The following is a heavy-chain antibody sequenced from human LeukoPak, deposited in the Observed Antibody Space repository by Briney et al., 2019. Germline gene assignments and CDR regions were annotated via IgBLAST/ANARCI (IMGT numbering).Heavy chain of an antibody. Sequence: ASVKVSCKASGGSFSRHAICWVRQAPGQGLEWMGEIIPLFGTTHYAQKFQGRVTITTDESTSTGYVELSSLRSEDTAVYYCARGVIVAATHFDNWGQGTLVTVSS. J-gene: IGHJ4*02. V-gene: IGHV1-69*05. D-gene: IGHD1-26*01. CDR1: GGSFSRHA. CDR3: ARGVIVAATHFDN. CDR2: IIPLFGTT.